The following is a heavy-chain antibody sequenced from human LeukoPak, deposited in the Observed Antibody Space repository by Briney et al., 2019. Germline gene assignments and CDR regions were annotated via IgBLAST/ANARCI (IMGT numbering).Heavy chain of an antibody. D-gene: IGHD2-15*01. V-gene: IGHV4-4*07. CDR1: GGSISNYF. CDR3: ATAPSGCGGTCASDH. Sequence: SQTLSLTCPVAGGSISNYFWSWVRQPAGKGLEWLGRIHDNGDSNHNPSLMRRLTMSPDTSRNKVLLKLTSVTAADTAVYYCATAPSGCGGTCASDHWGPGTLVIVSS. CDR2: IHDNGDS. J-gene: IGHJ4*02.